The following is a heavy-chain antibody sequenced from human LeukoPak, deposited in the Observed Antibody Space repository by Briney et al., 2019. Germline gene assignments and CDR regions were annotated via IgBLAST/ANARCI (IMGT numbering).Heavy chain of an antibody. CDR1: GFTFSDYT. V-gene: IGHV3-30*02. Sequence: GGSLRLSCEASGFTFSDYTMNWVRQAPGKGLEWVAFIRYDGSDQYSADSVKGRFTISRDNSKNTLYLQMNSLRAEDTSIYYCAKGGYYSSFDYWGQGTLVTVSS. CDR3: AKGGYYSSFDY. CDR2: IRYDGSDQ. D-gene: IGHD3-10*01. J-gene: IGHJ4*02.